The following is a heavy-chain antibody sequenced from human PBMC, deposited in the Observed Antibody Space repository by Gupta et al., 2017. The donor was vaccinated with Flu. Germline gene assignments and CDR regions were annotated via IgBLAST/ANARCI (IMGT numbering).Heavy chain of an antibody. D-gene: IGHD6-19*01. V-gene: IGHV3-74*03. Sequence: HWVRQAPGKGLMWVSRINTDGSTTTYADSVKGRFTISRDNARKILYLQMNNLRAEDTAVYYCASLSVAGNFDYWGQGTLVTVSA. CDR3: ASLSVAGNFDY. J-gene: IGHJ4*02. CDR2: INTDGSTT.